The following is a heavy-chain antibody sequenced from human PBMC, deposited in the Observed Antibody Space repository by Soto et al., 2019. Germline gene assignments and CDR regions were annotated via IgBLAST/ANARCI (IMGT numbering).Heavy chain of an antibody. Sequence: GGSLRLSCAASGFTFSSYAMSWVRQAPGKGLEWVSAISGSGGSTYYADSVKGRFTISRDNAKNSLYLQMNSLRAEDTAVYYCARDSSRGTSYDFWSGYYTYYYGMDVWGQGTTVTVSS. CDR3: ARDSSRGTSYDFWSGYYTYYYGMDV. J-gene: IGHJ6*02. CDR1: GFTFSSYA. D-gene: IGHD3-3*01. CDR2: ISGSGGST. V-gene: IGHV3-23*01.